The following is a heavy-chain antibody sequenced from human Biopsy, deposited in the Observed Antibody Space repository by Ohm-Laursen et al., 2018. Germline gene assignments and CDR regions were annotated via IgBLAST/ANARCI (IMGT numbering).Heavy chain of an antibody. CDR1: GFTLSDHH. J-gene: IGHJ4*02. Sequence: SLRLSCTASGFTLSDHHMAWVRQAPGKGLEWLSYISSSGATIKYADSVKGRFTISRDNAKNSLYLRMNSLRAKDTAVYFCARARDDFVVVPAAFFDFWGQGTLVTVSS. V-gene: IGHV3-11*01. CDR3: ARARDDFVVVPAAFFDF. D-gene: IGHD2-15*01. CDR2: ISSSGATI.